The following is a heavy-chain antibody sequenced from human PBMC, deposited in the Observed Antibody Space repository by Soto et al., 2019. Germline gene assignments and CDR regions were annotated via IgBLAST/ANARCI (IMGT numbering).Heavy chain of an antibody. CDR2: LSASGKST. CDR1: EITFSTYA. Sequence: GGSLRLSCAASEITFSTYAMNWVRQAPGKGLEWVSGLSASGKSTYYADSVKGRFTISRDNSKNTLYLQMNSLRAEDTAVYYCARTTLRLNSSSWWNFDYWGQGTLVTVSS. J-gene: IGHJ4*02. D-gene: IGHD6-13*01. V-gene: IGHV3-23*01. CDR3: ARTTLRLNSSSWWNFDY.